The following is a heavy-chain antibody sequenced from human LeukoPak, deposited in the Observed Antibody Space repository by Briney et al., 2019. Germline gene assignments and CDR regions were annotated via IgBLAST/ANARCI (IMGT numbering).Heavy chain of an antibody. Sequence: ASVKVSCKASGYTFTSYAMHWVRQAPGQRLEWMGWINAGNGNTKYSQKFQGRVTITRDTSASTAYMELSSLRSEDTAVYYCARQLELRSYFDYWGQGTLVTVSS. CDR2: INAGNGNT. V-gene: IGHV1-3*01. J-gene: IGHJ4*02. CDR1: GYTFTSYA. D-gene: IGHD1-7*01. CDR3: ARQLELRSYFDY.